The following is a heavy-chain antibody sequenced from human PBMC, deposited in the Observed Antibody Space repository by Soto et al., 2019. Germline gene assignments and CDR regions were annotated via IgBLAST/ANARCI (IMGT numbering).Heavy chain of an antibody. D-gene: IGHD1-20*01. CDR3: ARYNRGIDY. Sequence: VGSLRLSCAASGFTFSSYAMHWGRQAPGKGLEWVAVISYDGSNKYYADSVKGRFTISRDNSKNTLYLQMNSLRAEDTAVYYCARYNRGIDYWGQGSLVT. J-gene: IGHJ4*02. CDR1: GFTFSSYA. V-gene: IGHV3-30-3*01. CDR2: ISYDGSNK.